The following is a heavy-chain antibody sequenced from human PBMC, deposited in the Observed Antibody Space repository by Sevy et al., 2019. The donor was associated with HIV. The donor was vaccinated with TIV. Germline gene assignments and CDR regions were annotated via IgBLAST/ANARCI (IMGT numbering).Heavy chain of an antibody. CDR2: IYYSGST. J-gene: IGHJ4*02. Sequence: SETLSLTCTVSGGSISSYYWSWIRQPPGKGLEWIGYIYYSGSTNYNPSLKSRVTISVDTSKNQFSLKLGSVTAADTAVYYCARERRDSSGFDYWGQGTLVTVSS. CDR3: ARERRDSSGFDY. CDR1: GGSISSYY. V-gene: IGHV4-59*01. D-gene: IGHD3-22*01.